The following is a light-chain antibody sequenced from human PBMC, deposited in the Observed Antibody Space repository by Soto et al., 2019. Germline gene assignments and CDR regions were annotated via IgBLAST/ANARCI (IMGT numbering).Light chain of an antibody. V-gene: IGKV3-15*01. CDR2: GPS. J-gene: IGKJ4*01. CDR3: QQYYDWPLT. Sequence: EIVMTQSPATLSVSPGERATLFCRASQGVNTYLAWYQQKPGQAPRLLIYGPSTRATGIPARFSGSGSGTEFTLTNSSLQSEDFAVYYCQQYYDWPLTFGGGTKVEVK. CDR1: QGVNTY.